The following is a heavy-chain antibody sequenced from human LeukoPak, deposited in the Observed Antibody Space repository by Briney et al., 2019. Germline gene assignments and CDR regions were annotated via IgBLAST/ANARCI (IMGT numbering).Heavy chain of an antibody. CDR1: GGSISSYY. CDR2: IYYSGST. Sequence: PSETLSLTCTVSGGSISSYYWSWIRQPPGKGLEWIGYIYYSGSTNYNPSLKSRVTISVDTSMNQFSLKLSSVTAADTAVYYCARVGWYYDSSGYCYYFDYWGQGTLVTVSS. D-gene: IGHD3-22*01. V-gene: IGHV4-59*01. CDR3: ARVGWYYDSSGYCYYFDY. J-gene: IGHJ4*02.